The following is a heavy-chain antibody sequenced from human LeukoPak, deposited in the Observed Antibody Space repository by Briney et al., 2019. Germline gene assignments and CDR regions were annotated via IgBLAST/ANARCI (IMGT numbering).Heavy chain of an antibody. CDR1: GGSIRSTSYY. J-gene: IGHJ5*02. Sequence: PSETLSLTCSVSGGSIRSTSYYWAWIRQPPGKGLEWIGSIYYSGSTYYNPSLKSRVTISVDTSKNQFSLKLSSVTAADTAVYYCARDGKPSFLGRRDRYNWFDPWGQGTLVTVSS. CDR2: IYYSGST. D-gene: IGHD1-14*01. CDR3: ARDGKPSFLGRRDRYNWFDP. V-gene: IGHV4-39*07.